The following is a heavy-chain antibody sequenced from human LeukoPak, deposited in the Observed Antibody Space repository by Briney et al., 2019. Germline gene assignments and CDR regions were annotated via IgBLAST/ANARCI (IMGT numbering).Heavy chain of an antibody. Sequence: ASVKVSCKASGYTFTSYGISWVRQAPGQGLEWMGWINAYNGNTNYAQKLQGRVTMTTDTSTSTAYMELRSLRSDDTAVDYCARDRVLLWFGELFDYWGQGTLVTVSS. D-gene: IGHD3-10*01. CDR3: ARDRVLLWFGELFDY. J-gene: IGHJ4*02. CDR1: GYTFTSYG. V-gene: IGHV1-18*01. CDR2: INAYNGNT.